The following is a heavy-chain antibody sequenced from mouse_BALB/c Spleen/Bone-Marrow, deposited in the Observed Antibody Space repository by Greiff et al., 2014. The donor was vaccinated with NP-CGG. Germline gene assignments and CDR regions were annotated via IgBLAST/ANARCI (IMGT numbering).Heavy chain of an antibody. CDR3: ARQGDYGSSWFAY. J-gene: IGHJ3*01. Sequence: EVKLMESGGGLVQPGESLKLSCESNEYEFPSHDMSWVRKTPEKRLELVAAINSDGGSTFYPDTMERRFIISRDNTKKTLYLQMSSLKSEDTALYYCARQGDYGSSWFAYWGQGTLVTVSA. CDR1: EYEFPSHD. V-gene: IGHV5-2*01. D-gene: IGHD1-1*01. CDR2: INSDGGST.